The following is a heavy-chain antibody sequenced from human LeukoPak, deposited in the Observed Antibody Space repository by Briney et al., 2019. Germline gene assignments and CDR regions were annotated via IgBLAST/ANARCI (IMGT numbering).Heavy chain of an antibody. Sequence: GGSLRLSCAASGFTFSSYAMSWVRQAPGKGLEWVSAISGSGGSTYYADSVKGRFTISRDNSKNTLYLQMNSLRAEDTTVYYCAKWGDCSGGSCHPRSGYYYRAFDIWGQGTMVTVSS. J-gene: IGHJ3*02. V-gene: IGHV3-23*01. CDR2: ISGSGGST. CDR1: GFTFSSYA. D-gene: IGHD2-15*01. CDR3: AKWGDCSGGSCHPRSGYYYRAFDI.